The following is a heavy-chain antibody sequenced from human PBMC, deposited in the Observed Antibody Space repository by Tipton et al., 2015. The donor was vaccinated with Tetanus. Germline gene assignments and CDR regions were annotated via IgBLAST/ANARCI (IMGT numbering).Heavy chain of an antibody. D-gene: IGHD5-18*01. CDR1: GGSISSRSYY. J-gene: IGHJ4*02. CDR2: IYYTGST. CDR3: ARGARGYAYG. V-gene: IGHV4-31*03. Sequence: TLSLTCTVSGGSISSRSYYWSWIRQHPVKGLEWIGSIYYTGSTYYNPSLKSRVIISVDTSKNQFSLNLTSVTAADTAVYYCARGARGYAYGWGQGTLVTVSS.